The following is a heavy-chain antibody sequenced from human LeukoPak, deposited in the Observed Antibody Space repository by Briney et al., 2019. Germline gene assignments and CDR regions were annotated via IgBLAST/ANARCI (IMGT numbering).Heavy chain of an antibody. CDR1: GDSVSGVY. CDR2: VYYSGDT. CDR3: ARHPFATPFDY. V-gene: IGHV4-59*08. Sequence: TSETLSLTCTVSGDSVSGVYWSWIRQPPGKGLEWIGYVYYSGDTNYNPSHKSRVTMSLDTSKNQVSLRLSSVTAADTAVYYCARHPFATPFDYWGRGTLLTVSS. D-gene: IGHD2-15*01. J-gene: IGHJ4*02.